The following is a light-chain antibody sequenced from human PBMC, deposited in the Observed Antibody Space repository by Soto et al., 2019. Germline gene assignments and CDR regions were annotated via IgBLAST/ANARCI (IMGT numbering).Light chain of an antibody. CDR3: QQYNNWPPSII. Sequence: EIVMTQSPATLSVSPGERATLSCRASQSVTNNLAWYQQRPGQAPRLLIYGASTRATDTPVRFRGSGSGTEFTLTISSLQSEDFAVYYCQQYNNWPPSIIFGQGTRLEIK. CDR1: QSVTNN. J-gene: IGKJ5*01. V-gene: IGKV3-15*01. CDR2: GAS.